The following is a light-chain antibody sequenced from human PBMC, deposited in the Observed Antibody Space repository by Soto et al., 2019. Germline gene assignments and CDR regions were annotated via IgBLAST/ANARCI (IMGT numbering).Light chain of an antibody. CDR1: SYNIGKNL. J-gene: IGLJ3*02. CDR2: KSN. Sequence: QSVLTQPPSASGTPGQRGTISCSGGSYNIGKNLVYWYQQRPGTAPKLLIFKSNARPPGVPDRFSGYNSGSSASLAISGLRSEDEADYFCAAGDDSLSAGVFCGGTTLTVL. V-gene: IGLV1-47*01. CDR3: AAGDDSLSAGV.